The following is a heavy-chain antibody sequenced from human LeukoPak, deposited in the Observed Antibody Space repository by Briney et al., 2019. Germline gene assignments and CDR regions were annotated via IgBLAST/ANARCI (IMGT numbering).Heavy chain of an antibody. V-gene: IGHV1-69*02. CDR3: ARASKNWFDP. D-gene: IGHD2-2*01. CDR1: GGTFSSDT. Sequence: ASVKVSCKASGGTFSSDTISWLRQAPGQGLEWMGRIIPILGIANYAQKFQGRVTITADKSTSTAYMELRSLRSDDTAVYYCARASKNWFDPWGQGTLVTVSS. CDR2: IIPILGIA. J-gene: IGHJ5*02.